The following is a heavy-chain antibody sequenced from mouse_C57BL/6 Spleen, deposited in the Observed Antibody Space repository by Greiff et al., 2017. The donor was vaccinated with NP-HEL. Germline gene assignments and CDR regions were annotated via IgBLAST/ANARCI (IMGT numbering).Heavy chain of an antibody. CDR3: ARAASDWYFDV. Sequence: VQLQQSGPELVKPGASVKMSCKASGYTFTDYNMHWVKQSHGKSLEWIGYINPNNGGTSYIQKFKGKATLTVNKSSSTAYMELRSLTSEDAAVYYCARAASDWYFDVWGTGTTVTVSS. V-gene: IGHV1-22*01. CDR1: GYTFTDYN. J-gene: IGHJ1*03. D-gene: IGHD3-3*01. CDR2: INPNNGGT.